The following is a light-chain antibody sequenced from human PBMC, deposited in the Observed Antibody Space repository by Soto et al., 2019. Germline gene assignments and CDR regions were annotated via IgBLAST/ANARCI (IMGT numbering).Light chain of an antibody. CDR1: QTVSRW. Sequence: IQMTQSPSTLSGSVGERETITCRASQTVSRWLTWYQQKPGKTPKLLIYEASSLESAAPSRFSGSGSGTEYTLTISGLQPDDFAPYYSQQFTSYPITFGQGTRLETK. V-gene: IGKV1-5*01. J-gene: IGKJ5*01. CDR2: EAS. CDR3: QQFTSYPIT.